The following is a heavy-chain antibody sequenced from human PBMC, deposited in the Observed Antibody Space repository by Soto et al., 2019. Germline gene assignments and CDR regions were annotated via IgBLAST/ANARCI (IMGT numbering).Heavy chain of an antibody. Sequence: GGSLRLSCAASGFTFSSYGMHWVRQAPGKGLEWVAVISYDGSNKYYADSVKGRFTISRDNSKNTLYLQMNSLRAEDTAVYYCAKGGRIAVAGVFDYWGQGTLVTVSS. D-gene: IGHD6-19*01. CDR2: ISYDGSNK. CDR1: GFTFSSYG. V-gene: IGHV3-30*18. CDR3: AKGGRIAVAGVFDY. J-gene: IGHJ4*02.